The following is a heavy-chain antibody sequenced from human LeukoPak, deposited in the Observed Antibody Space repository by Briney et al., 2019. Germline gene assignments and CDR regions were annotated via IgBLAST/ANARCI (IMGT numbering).Heavy chain of an antibody. CDR1: GFTFSSYA. Sequence: GGSLRLSCAASGFTFSSYAMSWVRQAPGEGLEWVSAISGSGGSTYYADSVKGRFTISRDNSKNTLYLQMNSLRAEDTAVYYCAKVGDCTSCYSSWFDPWGQGTLVTVSS. D-gene: IGHD2-2*01. J-gene: IGHJ5*02. CDR2: ISGSGGST. CDR3: AKVGDCTSCYSSWFDP. V-gene: IGHV3-23*01.